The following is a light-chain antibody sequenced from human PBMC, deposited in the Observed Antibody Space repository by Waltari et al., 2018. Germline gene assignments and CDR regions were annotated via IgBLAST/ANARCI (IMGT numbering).Light chain of an antibody. Sequence: QSALTQPASVSGSPGQSITISCTGTRRDVGGYNYVSWFQQHPGKAPKLMIYDVSNRTSGVSNRFSGSKSGNTASLTISGLQAEDEADYYCSSYTSSSTPLVFGGGTKLTVL. CDR2: DVS. CDR1: RRDVGGYNY. J-gene: IGLJ2*01. V-gene: IGLV2-14*03. CDR3: SSYTSSSTPLV.